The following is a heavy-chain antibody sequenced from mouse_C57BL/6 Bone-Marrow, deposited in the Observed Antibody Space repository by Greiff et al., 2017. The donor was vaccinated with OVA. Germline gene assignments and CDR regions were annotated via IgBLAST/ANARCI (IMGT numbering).Heavy chain of an antibody. D-gene: IGHD1-1*01. J-gene: IGHJ2*01. CDR2: IHPNSGST. Sequence: QVHVKQPGAELVKPGASVKLSCKASGYTFTSYWMHWVKQRPGQGLEWIGMIHPNSGSTNYNEKFKSKATLTVDKSSSTAYMQLSSLTSEDSAVYYCASSFIKGYWGQGTTLTVSS. CDR1: GYTFTSYW. V-gene: IGHV1-64*01. CDR3: ASSFIKGY.